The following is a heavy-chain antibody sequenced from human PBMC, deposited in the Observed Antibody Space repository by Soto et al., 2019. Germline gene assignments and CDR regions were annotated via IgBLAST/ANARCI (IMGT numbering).Heavy chain of an antibody. CDR1: GYTLTELS. J-gene: IGHJ4*03. CDR3: ATIVITFAGVRGPGV. V-gene: IGHV1-24*01. CDR2: FDPEDDAT. D-gene: IGHD3-16*01. Sequence: ASVKVSCKVSGYTLTELSMHWVRQAPGQGLEWMGRFDPEDDATSYAQKFQGRVTMTEDTSTDTAYMELSSLRSEDTAVYYCATIVITFAGVRGPGVWGQGNRVTVPS.